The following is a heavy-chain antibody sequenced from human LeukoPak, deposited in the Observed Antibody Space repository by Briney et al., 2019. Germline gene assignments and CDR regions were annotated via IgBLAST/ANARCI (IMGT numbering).Heavy chain of an antibody. V-gene: IGHV1-8*01. CDR1: GYTFTNYD. CDR3: ARVLHGYSYETDY. J-gene: IGHJ4*02. Sequence: ASVKVSCKASGYTFTNYDINWVRQATGQGLEWMGWMTPNSGNTGYAQKFQGRVTMTRNTSISTAYMELSSLRSDDTAVYYCARVLHGYSYETDYWGQGTLVTVSS. D-gene: IGHD5-18*01. CDR2: MTPNSGNT.